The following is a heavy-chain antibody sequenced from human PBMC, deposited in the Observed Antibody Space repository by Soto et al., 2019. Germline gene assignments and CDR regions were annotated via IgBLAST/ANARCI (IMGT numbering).Heavy chain of an antibody. CDR1: GFTFGSYS. D-gene: IGHD4-17*01. CDR3: ARDERAYGADALDI. CDR2: ISSSGSTI. V-gene: IGHV3-48*01. J-gene: IGHJ3*02. Sequence: GGSLRLSCAASGFTFGSYSMTWVRQAPGKGLEWVSYISSSGSTIYYADSVKGRFTISRDNAQNSLFLQMISLRAEDTAVYYCARDERAYGADALDIWGQGTMVTVSS.